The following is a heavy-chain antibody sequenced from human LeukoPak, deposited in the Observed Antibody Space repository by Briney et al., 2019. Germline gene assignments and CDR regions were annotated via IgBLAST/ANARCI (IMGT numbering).Heavy chain of an antibody. CDR3: ARAPLGVERKYCSGGSCYSTPYYFDY. Sequence: ASVKASCKASGGTFSSYAISWVRQAPGQGLEWMGGIIPIFGTANYAQKFQGRVTITADKSTSTAYMELSSLRSEDTAVYYCARAPLGVERKYCSGGSCYSTPYYFDYWGQGTLVTVSS. D-gene: IGHD2-15*01. CDR1: GGTFSSYA. CDR2: IIPIFGTA. J-gene: IGHJ4*02. V-gene: IGHV1-69*06.